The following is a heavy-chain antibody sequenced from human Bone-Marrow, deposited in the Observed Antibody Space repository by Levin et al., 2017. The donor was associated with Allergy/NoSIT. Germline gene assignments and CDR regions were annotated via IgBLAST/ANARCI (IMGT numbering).Heavy chain of an antibody. CDR1: ADSISNGDYY. J-gene: IGHJ4*02. Sequence: PSETLSLTCGLSADSISNGDYYWNRVRQSPGKGLEWIGYIQSNGKTFSNPSLRGRISISHDTSLNEFSLRLTSVTAAETAKYYCAREAYCSNNTCSANFFDIWGQGSSVLVSS. V-gene: IGHV4-30-4*01. D-gene: IGHD4-11*01. CDR2: IQSNGKT. CDR3: AREAYCSNNTCSANFFDI.